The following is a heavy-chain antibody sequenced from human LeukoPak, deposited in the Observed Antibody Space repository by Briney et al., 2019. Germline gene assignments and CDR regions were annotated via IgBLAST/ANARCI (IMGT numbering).Heavy chain of an antibody. CDR3: ARDTAGATTFDY. CDR2: INWNGGST. J-gene: IGHJ4*02. V-gene: IGHV3-20*04. D-gene: IGHD1-26*01. CDR1: GFTFDDYG. Sequence: PGGSLRLSCAASGFTFDDYGMSWVRQAPGKGLEWVSGINWNGGSTGYADSVKGRFTISRDKAKNSLYLQMNSLRAEDTALYYCARDTAGATTFDYWGQGTLVTVSS.